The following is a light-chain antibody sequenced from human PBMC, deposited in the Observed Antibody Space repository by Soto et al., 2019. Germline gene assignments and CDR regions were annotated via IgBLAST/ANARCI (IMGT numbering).Light chain of an antibody. J-gene: IGKJ1*01. CDR2: GAS. Sequence: ELVLTQSPGTLSLSPGESATLSCRASQSVSSSFLAWYQQKPGQAPRLLIYGASSRATGIPDRFSGSGSGTDFTLTISRLEPEDFAVYYCHQYGSSPATVGQGTKVDIK. CDR1: QSVSSSF. CDR3: HQYGSSPAT. V-gene: IGKV3-20*01.